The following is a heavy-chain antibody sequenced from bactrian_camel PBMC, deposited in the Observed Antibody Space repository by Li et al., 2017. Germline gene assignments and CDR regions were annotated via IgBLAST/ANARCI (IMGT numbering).Heavy chain of an antibody. V-gene: IGHV3S55*01. Sequence: HVQLVESGGGSVQAGGSLRLSCGYTSSSYCMAWFRQVPGKEREGVATVDSLGIPTYADSVKGRFTLSRDKAKNTLYLQMNDLAPEDTGMYYCSALRLDGPGTCWDRLSTVENTYSGQGTQVTVS. CDR1: YTSSSYC. J-gene: IGHJ4*01. D-gene: IGHD4*01. CDR2: VDSLGIP. CDR3: SALRLDGPGTCWDRLSTVENTY.